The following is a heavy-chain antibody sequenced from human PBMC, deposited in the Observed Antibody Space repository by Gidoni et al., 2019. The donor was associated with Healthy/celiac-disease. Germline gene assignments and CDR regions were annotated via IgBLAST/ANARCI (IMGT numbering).Heavy chain of an antibody. CDR2: SSRSSSYI. D-gene: IGHD3-10*01. CDR1: GFTFSSYS. CDR3: ARGRGKGPPSAFDI. V-gene: IGHV3-21*01. Sequence: EVQLVESGVGLVQPGGSLSLSCSASGFTFSSYSMNWVRQAPGKWLEWVSSSSRSSSYIYYADSVKGRFTISRDNAKNSLYLQMNSLRAEDTAVYYCARGRGKGPPSAFDIWGQGTMVTVSS. J-gene: IGHJ3*02.